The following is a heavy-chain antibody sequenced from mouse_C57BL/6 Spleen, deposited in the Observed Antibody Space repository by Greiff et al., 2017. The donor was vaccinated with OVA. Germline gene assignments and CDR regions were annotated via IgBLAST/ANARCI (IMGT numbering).Heavy chain of an antibody. J-gene: IGHJ2*01. D-gene: IGHD1-2*01. CDR3: ARSPHYYGEGYFDY. CDR2: INPSTGGT. V-gene: IGHV1-42*01. CDR1: GYSFTGYY. Sequence: VQLKESGPELVKPGASVKISCKASGYSFTGYYMNWVKQSPEKSLEWIGEINPSTGGTTYNQKFKAKATLTVDKSSSTAYMQLKSLTSEDSAVYYCARSPHYYGEGYFDYWGQGTTLTVSS.